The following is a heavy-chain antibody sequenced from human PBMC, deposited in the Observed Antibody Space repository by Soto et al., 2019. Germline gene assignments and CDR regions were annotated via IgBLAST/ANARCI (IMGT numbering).Heavy chain of an antibody. D-gene: IGHD1-1*01. V-gene: IGHV1-18*01. CDR3: ARGRYGDY. CDR1: GYGFTTYG. J-gene: IGHJ4*02. CDR2: ISAHNGNT. Sequence: QVHLVQSGAEVKKPGASVKVSCKGSGYGFTTYGITWVRQAPGQGLAWMAWISAHNGNTNYAQKLQGRVTVTRDTPTSTAYMELRSLRSDDTAVYYCARGRYGDYWGQGALVTVSS.